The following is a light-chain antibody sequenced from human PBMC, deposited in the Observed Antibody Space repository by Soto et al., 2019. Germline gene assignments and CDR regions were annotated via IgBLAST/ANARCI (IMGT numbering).Light chain of an antibody. CDR1: SSGVGGYNY. J-gene: IGLJ1*01. CDR2: EVS. Sequence: QSALTQPASVSGSPGQSITISCTGTSSGVGGYNYVSWYQQHPGKAPKLMIYEVSNRPSGVSNRFSGSKSGNTASLTISGLQAEDEADYYCISYTSDDVRYVFGTGTKVTVL. CDR3: ISYTSDDVRYV. V-gene: IGLV2-14*01.